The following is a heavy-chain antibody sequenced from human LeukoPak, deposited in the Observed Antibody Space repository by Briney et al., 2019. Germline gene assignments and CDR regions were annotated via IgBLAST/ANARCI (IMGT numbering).Heavy chain of an antibody. J-gene: IGHJ4*02. CDR2: ISWNSGSI. D-gene: IGHD3-10*01. V-gene: IGHV3-9*01. Sequence: GGSLRLSCAASGFTFDDYAMHWVRQAPGKGPEWVSGISWNSGSIGYADSVKGRFTISRDNAKNSLYLQMNSLRAEDTALYYCAKDISGSGEIDYWGQGTLVTVSS. CDR1: GFTFDDYA. CDR3: AKDISGSGEIDY.